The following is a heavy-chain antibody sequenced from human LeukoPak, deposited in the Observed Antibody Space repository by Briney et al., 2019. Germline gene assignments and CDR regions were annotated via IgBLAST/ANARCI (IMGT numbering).Heavy chain of an antibody. D-gene: IGHD5-12*01. Sequence: PGGSLRLSSAAPGFTFSSYGLHWVRQAPGKGLEWVAVIWDEGSNKYYAVSVKGRFTIARDNSKNTLYLQMNSLRAEDTAVYYSARDGYRSHNWFDPWGQGTLVTVSS. V-gene: IGHV3-33*01. J-gene: IGHJ5*02. CDR1: GFTFSSYG. CDR3: ARDGYRSHNWFDP. CDR2: IWDEGSNK.